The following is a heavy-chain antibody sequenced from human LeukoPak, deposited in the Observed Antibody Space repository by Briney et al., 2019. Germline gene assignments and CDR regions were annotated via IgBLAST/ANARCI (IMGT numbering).Heavy chain of an antibody. J-gene: IGHJ4*02. Sequence: PGGSLRLSCAASGFTFTNTWMSWVRQAPGKGLECVANIKPDESEKNYVDSVKGRFTISRDNAKNSLYLQMNSLRAEDTAVYFYVRGGATYSFWGQGTLVTVSS. CDR3: VRGGATYSF. V-gene: IGHV3-7*01. D-gene: IGHD2-15*01. CDR1: GFTFTNTW. CDR2: IKPDESEK.